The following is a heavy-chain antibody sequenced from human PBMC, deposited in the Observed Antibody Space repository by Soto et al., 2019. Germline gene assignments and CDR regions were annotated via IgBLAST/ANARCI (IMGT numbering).Heavy chain of an antibody. V-gene: IGHV4-59*08. Sequence: QVQLQESGPGLVKPSETLSLTCTVSGGSISGYYWSWMRQPPGKGLEWIGYIYNSGSTNYNPSLKSRVTISVDTSKNQFSLKLSSVTAADTVVYYCARQGMVRAVIGYWGQGTLVTVSS. J-gene: IGHJ4*02. CDR1: GGSISGYY. CDR3: ARQGMVRAVIGY. D-gene: IGHD3-10*01. CDR2: IYNSGST.